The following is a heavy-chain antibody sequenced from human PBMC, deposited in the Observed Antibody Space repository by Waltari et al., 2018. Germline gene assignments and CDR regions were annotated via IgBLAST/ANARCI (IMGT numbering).Heavy chain of an antibody. V-gene: IGHV4-39*07. J-gene: IGHJ3*02. CDR1: GDSISNNNYY. Sequence: QLQLQESGPGLVEPSETLSLTCTASGDSISNNNYYWGRIRQPRGTGLQWIGRIHYLWYTYYSSSLKSRVIISVDTSNNHFSLRLTSVTAADTAIYFCARNQRGWFDAFDIWGQGTAVTVSS. D-gene: IGHD6-19*01. CDR2: IHYLWYT. CDR3: ARNQRGWFDAFDI.